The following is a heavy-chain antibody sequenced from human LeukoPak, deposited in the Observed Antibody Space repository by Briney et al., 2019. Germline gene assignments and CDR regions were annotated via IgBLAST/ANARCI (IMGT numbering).Heavy chain of an antibody. J-gene: IGHJ6*02. CDR1: GYTFTSYG. CDR2: ISAYNGNT. V-gene: IGHV1-18*01. CDR3: ARGGSLGYCSGGSCLDYGMDV. D-gene: IGHD2-15*01. Sequence: ASVKVSCKASGYTFTSYGISWVRQAPGQGLEWMGWISAYNGNTNYAQKLQGRVTMTTDTSTSTAYMELRSLRSDDTAVYYCARGGSLGYCSGGSCLDYGMDVWGQGTTVTVSS.